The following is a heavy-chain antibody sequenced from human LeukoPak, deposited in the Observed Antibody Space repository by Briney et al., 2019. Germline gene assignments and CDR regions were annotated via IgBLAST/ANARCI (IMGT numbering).Heavy chain of an antibody. D-gene: IGHD6-19*01. V-gene: IGHV4-34*01. CDR3: ARREAVAGLDY. J-gene: IGHJ4*02. CDR2: INHSGST. Sequence: SETLSLTCAVYGGSFSGYYWSWIRQPPGKGLEWIGEINHSGSTNYNPSLKSRVTISVDTSKNQFSLKLSSVTAADTAVYYCARREAVAGLDYWGQGTLVTVSS. CDR1: GGSFSGYY.